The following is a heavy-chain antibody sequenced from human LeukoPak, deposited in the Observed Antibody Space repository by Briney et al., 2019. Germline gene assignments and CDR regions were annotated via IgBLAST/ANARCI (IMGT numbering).Heavy chain of an antibody. CDR2: IYTSGST. V-gene: IGHV4-4*07. D-gene: IGHD3-10*01. J-gene: IGHJ6*03. Sequence: SETLSLTCTVSGCSISSYYWSWIRQPAGKGLEWIGRIYTSGSTNYNPSLKSRVTMSVDTSKNQFSLKLSSVTAADTAVYYCAREGYYGSGSYWNLGYYYYYMDVWGKGTTVTISS. CDR3: AREGYYGSGSYWNLGYYYYYMDV. CDR1: GCSISSYY.